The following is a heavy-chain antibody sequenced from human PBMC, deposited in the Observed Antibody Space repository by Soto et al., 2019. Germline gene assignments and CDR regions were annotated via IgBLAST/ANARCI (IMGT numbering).Heavy chain of an antibody. D-gene: IGHD1-26*01. CDR1: WFTFSSYV. J-gene: IGHJ6*02. CDR3: ANDGISGGAGHYYYYGMDV. CDR2: ISYDGSNK. Sequence: PGGSLRLSCAASWFTFSSYVMHWVRQAPCEWLERLAVISYDGSNKYYADSVKGRFTISIDNSKNTLYLQMNSRRAENTAVYYCANDGISGGAGHYYYYGMDVWGQGTSVTVSS. V-gene: IGHV3-30*18.